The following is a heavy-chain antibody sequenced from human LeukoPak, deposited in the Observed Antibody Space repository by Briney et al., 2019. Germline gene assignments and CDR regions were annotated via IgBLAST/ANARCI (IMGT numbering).Heavy chain of an antibody. CDR3: ARDTLKPDY. D-gene: IGHD2-15*01. V-gene: IGHV1-69*06. CDR1: GGTFSSYA. J-gene: IGHJ4*02. CDR2: IIPIFGTA. Sequence: SVKVSRKASGGTFSSYAISWVRQAPGQGLEWMGGIIPIFGTANYAQKFQGRVTITADKSTSTAYMELRSLRSDDTAVYYCARDTLKPDYWGQGTLVTVSS.